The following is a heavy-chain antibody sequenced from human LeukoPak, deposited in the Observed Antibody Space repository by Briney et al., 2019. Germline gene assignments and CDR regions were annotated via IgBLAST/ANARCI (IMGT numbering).Heavy chain of an antibody. J-gene: IGHJ4*02. Sequence: GGSLRLSCAASGFTFTDSWMTWVRQASGKGLEWVAHIKQDGNDKYYVDSVKGRFTISRDNAKNSLHLQMNSLRAEDTAVYYCARGGIYGSFDYWGQGTLVIVSS. CDR2: IKQDGNDK. D-gene: IGHD3-16*01. CDR3: ARGGIYGSFDY. CDR1: GFTFTDSW. V-gene: IGHV3-7*01.